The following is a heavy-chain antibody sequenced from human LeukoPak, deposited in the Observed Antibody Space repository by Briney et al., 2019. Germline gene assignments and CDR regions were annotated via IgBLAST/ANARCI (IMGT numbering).Heavy chain of an antibody. D-gene: IGHD3-10*01. CDR1: GFTFSSYG. V-gene: IGHV3-30*18. J-gene: IGHJ4*02. Sequence: GGSLRLSCAASGFTFSSYGRHWVRQAPRKGLGWVAVISYDGSNKYYADSVKGGFTISRDNSKNTLYLQMNSLRAEDTAVYCCAKGGLRWFGELYRYWGQGTLVTVSS. CDR2: ISYDGSNK. CDR3: AKGGLRWFGELYRY.